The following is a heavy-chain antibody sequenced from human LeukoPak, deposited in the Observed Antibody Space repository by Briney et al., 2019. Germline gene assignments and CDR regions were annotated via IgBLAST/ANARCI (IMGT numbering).Heavy chain of an antibody. CDR3: ARGYGYYFES. Sequence: SETLSLTCTVSGGSISSYCWNWIRQPPGKGLEWIGYIYSSGSTNYNPSLKSRVAISVDTSRNQFSLKLSSVTTADTAVYYCARGYGYYFESWGQGTLVTVSS. D-gene: IGHD5-18*01. CDR1: GGSISSYC. V-gene: IGHV4-59*03. J-gene: IGHJ4*02. CDR2: IYSSGST.